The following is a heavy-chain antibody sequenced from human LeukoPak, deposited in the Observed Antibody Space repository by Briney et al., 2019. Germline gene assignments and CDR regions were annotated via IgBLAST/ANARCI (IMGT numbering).Heavy chain of an antibody. CDR3: ARDPNYGDYVSPSYPYYYYGMDV. CDR2: IYTSGST. V-gene: IGHV4-4*07. D-gene: IGHD4-17*01. Sequence: PSETLSLTCTVSGGSISSYYWSWIRQPAGKGLEWIGRIYTSGSTNYNPSLKSRVTMSVDTSKNQFSLKLSSVTAADTAVYYCARDPNYGDYVSPSYPYYYYGMDVWGQGTTVTVSS. CDR1: GGSISSYY. J-gene: IGHJ6*02.